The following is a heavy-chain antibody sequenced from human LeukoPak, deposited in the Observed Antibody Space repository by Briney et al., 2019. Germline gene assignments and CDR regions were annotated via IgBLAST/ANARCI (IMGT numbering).Heavy chain of an antibody. CDR1: GFTFSSYW. CDR3: AREGLRFLEWLSSPMDV. D-gene: IGHD3-3*01. J-gene: IGHJ6*04. CDR2: IKQDGSEK. V-gene: IGHV3-7*01. Sequence: GGSLRLSCAASGFTFSSYWMSWVRQAPGKGLEWVANIKQDGSEKYYVDSVKGRFTISRDNAKNSLYLQMNSLRAEDTAVYYCAREGLRFLEWLSSPMDVWGKGTTVTVSS.